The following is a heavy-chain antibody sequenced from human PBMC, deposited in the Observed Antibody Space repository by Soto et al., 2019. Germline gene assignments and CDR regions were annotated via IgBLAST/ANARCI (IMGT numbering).Heavy chain of an antibody. D-gene: IGHD5-12*01. CDR2: IDPSDSYT. CDR1: GYSFTSYW. J-gene: IGHJ4*02. V-gene: IGHV5-10-1*01. Sequence: PGESLKISCNGSGYSFTSYWISWVRQMPGKGLEWMGRIDPSDSYTNYSPSFQGHVTISADKSISTAYLQWSSLKASDTAMYYCASLTGGYGDFDYWGQGTLVTVSS. CDR3: ASLTGGYGDFDY.